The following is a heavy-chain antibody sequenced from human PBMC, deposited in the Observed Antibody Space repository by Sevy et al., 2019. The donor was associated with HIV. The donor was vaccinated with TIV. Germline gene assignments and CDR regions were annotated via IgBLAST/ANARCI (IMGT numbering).Heavy chain of an antibody. CDR3: ARDHNWGPDY. D-gene: IGHD7-27*01. V-gene: IGHV1-2*02. Sequence: ASVKVSCKASGYSFSDHYFHWVRQAPGQGLEWMGWLHPCRGVTNYAQKFQGRVTMTGDTSIRTGFLELTTLTSDDTAVYFCARDHNWGPDYWGQGTLVTVSS. CDR2: LHPCRGVT. CDR1: GYSFSDHY. J-gene: IGHJ4*02.